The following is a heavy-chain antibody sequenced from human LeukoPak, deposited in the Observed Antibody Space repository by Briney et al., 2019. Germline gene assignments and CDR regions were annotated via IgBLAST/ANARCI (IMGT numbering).Heavy chain of an antibody. V-gene: IGHV3-7*01. CDR2: IKQDGSEK. Sequence: GGSLRLSCAASGFTLSSYWMSWVRQAPGKGLEWVAHIKQDGSEKYYVDSVKGRFTISRDNAKNSLYLQMNSLRAEDTAVYYCARDFRITIFGVSHYDYWGQGTLVTVSS. CDR3: ARDFRITIFGVSHYDY. CDR1: GFTLSSYW. D-gene: IGHD3-3*01. J-gene: IGHJ4*02.